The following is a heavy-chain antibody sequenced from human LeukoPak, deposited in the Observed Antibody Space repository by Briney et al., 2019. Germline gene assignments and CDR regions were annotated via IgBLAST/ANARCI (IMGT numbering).Heavy chain of an antibody. CDR3: TRVGYIDEGIDY. J-gene: IGHJ4*02. Sequence: GGSLRLSCVASGFPFSSYWMTWVRQAPGKGLEWVANIKQDGSKRSYVDSVKGRFTISRDNAKNSLYLQTNSLRAEDTAIYYCTRVGYIDEGIDYWGQGTLVTVSS. D-gene: IGHD5-24*01. V-gene: IGHV3-7*04. CDR1: GFPFSSYW. CDR2: IKQDGSKR.